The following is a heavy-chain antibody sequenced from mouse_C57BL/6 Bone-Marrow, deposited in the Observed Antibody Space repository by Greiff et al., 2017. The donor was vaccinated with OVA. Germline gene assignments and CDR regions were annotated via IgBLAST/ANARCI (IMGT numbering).Heavy chain of an antibody. J-gene: IGHJ2*01. V-gene: IGHV1-80*01. CDR3: ARSYRGDY. CDR1: GFAFSSYW. CDR2: IYPGDGAT. D-gene: IGHD2-14*01. Sequence: VKLVESGAELVKPGASVKISCKASGFAFSSYWMHWVQQRPGKGLEWIGQIYPGDGATNYHGKFKGKATLTADKSSSTAYMQLSSLTAEDSAVYFCARSYRGDYWGQGTTLTVSS.